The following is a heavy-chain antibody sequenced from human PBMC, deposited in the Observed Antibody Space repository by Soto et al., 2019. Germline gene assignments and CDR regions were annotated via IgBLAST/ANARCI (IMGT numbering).Heavy chain of an antibody. V-gene: IGHV3-74*01. Sequence: QPGGSLRLSCAASGFTFSHYWIHWVRQAPGKGLMWVSRINIDGSTTTYADSVKGRFTISRDNAKNTVYLQMNSLRAEDTAVYYCARGRLYYYDSGDYWGQGTLVTVSS. J-gene: IGHJ4*02. D-gene: IGHD3-22*01. CDR1: GFTFSHYW. CDR3: ARGRLYYYDSGDY. CDR2: INIDGSTT.